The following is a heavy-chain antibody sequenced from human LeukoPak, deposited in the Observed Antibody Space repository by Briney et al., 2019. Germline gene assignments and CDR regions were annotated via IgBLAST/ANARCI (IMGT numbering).Heavy chain of an antibody. D-gene: IGHD3-3*01. J-gene: IGHJ5*02. Sequence: AASVKVSCKASGYTFTSYDINWVRQATGQGLEWMGRMNPNSGNTGYAQKFQGRVTMTRNTSISTAYMELSSLRSEDTAVYYCARASLYYDFWSGYLRPGHWFDPWGQGTLVTVSS. CDR2: MNPNSGNT. V-gene: IGHV1-8*01. CDR1: GYTFTSYD. CDR3: ARASLYYDFWSGYLRPGHWFDP.